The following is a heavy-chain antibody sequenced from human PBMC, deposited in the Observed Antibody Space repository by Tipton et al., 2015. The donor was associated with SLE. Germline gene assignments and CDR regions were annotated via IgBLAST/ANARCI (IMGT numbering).Heavy chain of an antibody. CDR2: INPNSGGT. CDR3: AREGGSFLAGYFDL. V-gene: IGHV1-2*02. CDR1: GYTFIGYY. Sequence: QLVQSGPEVKKPGASVQVSCKTSGYTFIGYYLHWVRQAPGQGLEWMGWINPNSGGTSYAQKFQGRVTMTRDTSTNTVYMDLSSLRSEDTAFYYCAREGGSFLAGYFDLWGRGTLVTVSS. D-gene: IGHD1-26*01. J-gene: IGHJ2*01.